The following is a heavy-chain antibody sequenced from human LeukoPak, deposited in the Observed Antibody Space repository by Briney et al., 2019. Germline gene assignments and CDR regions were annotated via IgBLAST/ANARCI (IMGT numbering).Heavy chain of an antibody. CDR1: GGTFSSYA. Sequence: ASVKVSCKASGGTFSSYAISWVRQAPGQGLEWMGRIIPILGIANYAQKFQGRVTITADKSTSTAYMELSSLRSEDTAVYYCARPPRYFVVGVAAISNCFAPGARGPLVPVSS. V-gene: IGHV1-69*04. D-gene: IGHD2-21*02. CDR2: IIPILGIA. CDR3: ARPPRYFVVGVAAISNCFAP. J-gene: IGHJ5*02.